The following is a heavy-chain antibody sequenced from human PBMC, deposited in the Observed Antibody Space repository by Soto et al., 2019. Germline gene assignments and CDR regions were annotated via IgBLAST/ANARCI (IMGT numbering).Heavy chain of an antibody. D-gene: IGHD6-6*01. CDR3: ARVPQLVGYYYFYMDV. J-gene: IGHJ6*03. V-gene: IGHV1-18*01. CDR1: GYTFTNYG. Sequence: QVQLLQSGAEVKKPGASVKVSCKASGYTFTNYGITWVRQAPGQGLEWMGWISAYNGNTHYTQRLQGRVTMTTDTSTSTAYMELMGLRSDDTAVYYCARVPQLVGYYYFYMDVWGKGTTVTVSS. CDR2: ISAYNGNT.